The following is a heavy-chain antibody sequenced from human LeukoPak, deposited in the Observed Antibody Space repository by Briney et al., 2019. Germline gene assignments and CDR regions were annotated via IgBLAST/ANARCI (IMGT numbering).Heavy chain of an antibody. Sequence: GGSLRPSCAPPEFPFSSIAMHWFARAPGKGLGGGAVISYDGSNKYYADSVKGRFTISRDNSKNTLYLQMNSLRAEDTAVYYCARVVVAATHFDYWGQGTLVTVSS. D-gene: IGHD2-15*01. J-gene: IGHJ4*02. V-gene: IGHV3-30*04. CDR2: ISYDGSNK. CDR1: EFPFSSIA. CDR3: ARVVVAATHFDY.